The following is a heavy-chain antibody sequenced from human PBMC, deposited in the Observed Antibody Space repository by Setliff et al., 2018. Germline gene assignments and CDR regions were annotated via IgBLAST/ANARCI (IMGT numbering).Heavy chain of an antibody. CDR1: GYTFTSYF. CDR2: INPSGGST. J-gene: IGHJ5*02. D-gene: IGHD3-10*01. CDR3: ARGPYGSGRHGWFDP. Sequence: ASVKVSCKASGYTFTSYFIHWVRQAPGQGLEWMGIINPSGGSTSYAQQFQGRVTMTRDTSTRTVYMELSSLRSEDTAMYYCARGPYGSGRHGWFDPWGQGTLVTVSS. V-gene: IGHV1-46*01.